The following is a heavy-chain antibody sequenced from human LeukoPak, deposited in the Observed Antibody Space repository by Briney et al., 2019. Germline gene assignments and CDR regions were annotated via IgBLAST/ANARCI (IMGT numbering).Heavy chain of an antibody. Sequence: GGSLRLSCAAAGFTFSSYGMHWVRQAPGKGLEWVTVIWYDGRKKYYADSVKGRFTIPRDNSKNTLYLQMNNLRAEDTAVYYCARGRYDYVWGSYCYTEYYFDYWGQGTLVTVSS. D-gene: IGHD3-16*02. CDR3: ARGRYDYVWGSYCYTEYYFDY. CDR1: GFTFSSYG. J-gene: IGHJ4*02. CDR2: IWYDGRKK. V-gene: IGHV3-33*01.